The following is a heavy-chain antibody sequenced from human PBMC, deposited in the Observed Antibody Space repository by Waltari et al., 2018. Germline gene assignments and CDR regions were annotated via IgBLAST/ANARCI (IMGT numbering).Heavy chain of an antibody. CDR1: GFAVSSSY. J-gene: IGHJ4*02. CDR3: AKDRSYGHSLAN. D-gene: IGHD4-17*01. V-gene: IGHV3-53*01. Sequence: EVQLVESGGGLLQRGGSLRLYCAGSGFAVSSSYMNWVRPALGKGLGWVSGIHSGGNTYYADSVKGRFTISRDNSKNTLYLQMNSLRAEDTAVYYCAKDRSYGHSLANWGQGTLVTVSS. CDR2: IHSGGNT.